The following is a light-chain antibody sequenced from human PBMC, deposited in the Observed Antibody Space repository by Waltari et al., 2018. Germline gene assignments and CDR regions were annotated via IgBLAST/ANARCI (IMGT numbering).Light chain of an antibody. CDR1: QSVSRS. J-gene: IGKJ1*01. CDR3: QHYVRLPAT. CDR2: GAA. V-gene: IGKV3-20*01. Sequence: IVLTQSLGTLSLSHAESVTLACRASQSVSRSLAWYHQKPGQAPRLLIYGAATRAPGIPDRCTGSGSGTDFSLTISSLEPEDFAIYFCQHYVRLPATFGQGTKVEIK.